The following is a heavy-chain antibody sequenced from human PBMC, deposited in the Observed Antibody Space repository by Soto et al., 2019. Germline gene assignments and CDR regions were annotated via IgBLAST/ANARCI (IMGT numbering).Heavy chain of an antibody. D-gene: IGHD1-20*01. V-gene: IGHV4-31*03. Sequence: SETLSLTCTVSGGSISSGGYYWSWIRQHPGKGLEWIGYIYYSGSTYYNPSLKSRVTISVDTSKNQFSLKLSSVTAADTAVYYCAGSITDYYYYYMDVWGKGTTVTVSS. J-gene: IGHJ6*03. CDR2: IYYSGST. CDR1: GGSISSGGYY. CDR3: AGSITDYYYYYMDV.